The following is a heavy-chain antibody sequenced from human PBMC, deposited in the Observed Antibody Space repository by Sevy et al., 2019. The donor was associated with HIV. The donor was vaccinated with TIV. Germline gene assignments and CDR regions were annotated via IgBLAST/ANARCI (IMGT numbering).Heavy chain of an antibody. J-gene: IGHJ6*02. CDR2: ISGSGDNT. D-gene: IGHD3-3*01. CDR3: AKNGNFWSGYLAMDV. Sequence: GGSLRLSCAASGFTFSSYGMHWVRQAPGKGLEWVSSISGSGDNTYYADSVKGRFTISRDISYNTVTLQMSSLRAEDTAVYYCAKNGNFWSGYLAMDVWGQGTTVTVSS. CDR1: GFTFSSYG. V-gene: IGHV3-23*01.